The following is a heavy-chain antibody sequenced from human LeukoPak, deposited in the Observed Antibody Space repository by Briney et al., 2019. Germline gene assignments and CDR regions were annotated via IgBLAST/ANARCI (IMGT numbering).Heavy chain of an antibody. Sequence: PGGSLRLSCAASGFTFSSYSMNWVRQAPGKGLEWVSSISSSSSYIYYADSVKGRFTISRDNAKNSLYLQMNSLRVDDSAVYYCAKEGYVNGVVDYWGQGTLVTVSS. CDR2: ISSSSSYI. V-gene: IGHV3-21*01. D-gene: IGHD2-15*01. CDR1: GFTFSSYS. CDR3: AKEGYVNGVVDY. J-gene: IGHJ4*02.